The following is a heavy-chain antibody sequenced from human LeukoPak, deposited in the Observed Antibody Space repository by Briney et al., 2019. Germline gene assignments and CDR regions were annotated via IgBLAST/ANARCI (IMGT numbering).Heavy chain of an antibody. Sequence: GGSLRLSCAASGFTFSSYAMSWVRQAPGKGLEWVSAISGSGGSTYYADSVKGRFTISRDNSKNTLYLQMNSLRAEDTAVYYCAKDTSTVAFHWWYFDLWGRGTLVTVSS. D-gene: IGHD4-11*01. CDR2: ISGSGGST. J-gene: IGHJ2*01. V-gene: IGHV3-23*01. CDR1: GFTFSSYA. CDR3: AKDTSTVAFHWWYFDL.